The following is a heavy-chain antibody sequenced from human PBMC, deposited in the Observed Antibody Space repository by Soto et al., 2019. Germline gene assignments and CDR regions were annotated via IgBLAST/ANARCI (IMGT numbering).Heavy chain of an antibody. CDR2: IKNKADGGTT. CDR3: TTDLRQWPTGC. J-gene: IGHJ4*02. D-gene: IGHD6-19*01. CDR1: GFTFSNAW. V-gene: IGHV3-15*01. Sequence: GSLRLSCAASGFTFSNAWMSWVRQAPGKGLEWVGRIKNKADGGTTDYAAPVKGRFTISRDDSKNTLDLQMNSLQTEDTAVYYCTTDLRQWPTGCWGQGTLVTVSS.